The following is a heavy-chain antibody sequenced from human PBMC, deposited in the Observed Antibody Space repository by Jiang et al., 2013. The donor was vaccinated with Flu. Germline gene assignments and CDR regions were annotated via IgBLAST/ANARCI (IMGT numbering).Heavy chain of an antibody. CDR2: MNPNSGNT. CDR3: ARASPPHYDILTGYYTFYYYYGMDV. J-gene: IGHJ6*02. CDR1: SYD. V-gene: IGHV1-8*01. D-gene: IGHD3-9*01. Sequence: SYDINWVRQATGQGLEWMGWMNPNSGNTGYAQKFQGRVTMTRNTSISTAYMELSSLRSEDTAVYYCARASPPHYDILTGYYTFYYYYGMDVWGQGTTVTVSS.